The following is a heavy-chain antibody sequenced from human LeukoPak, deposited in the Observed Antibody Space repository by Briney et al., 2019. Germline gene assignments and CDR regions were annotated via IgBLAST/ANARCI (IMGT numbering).Heavy chain of an antibody. CDR1: GFIFRNYY. V-gene: IGHV3-11*04. J-gene: IGHJ4*02. Sequence: GGSLRLSCEASGFIFRNYYMNWIRQTPGKGLEWVSYISSSGSRIYYADSVKGRFTISRDNAKNSLYLRMTSLRGEDTAVYYCVKDLLQWYKFDSWGQGTLVTVSS. CDR2: ISSSGSRI. D-gene: IGHD4-23*01. CDR3: VKDLLQWYKFDS.